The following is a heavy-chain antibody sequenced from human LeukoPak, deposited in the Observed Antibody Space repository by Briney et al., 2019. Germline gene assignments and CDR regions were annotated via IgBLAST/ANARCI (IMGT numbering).Heavy chain of an antibody. CDR1: GFTFDDYG. Sequence: GGSLRLSCAASGFTFDDYGMSWVRQAPGKGLEWVSGINWNGGSTGYADSVKGRFTISRDNAKNSLYLQMNSLRADDTALYYCSKATGIAAAGTPYYFDYWGQGTLVTVSS. D-gene: IGHD6-13*01. CDR3: SKATGIAAAGTPYYFDY. J-gene: IGHJ4*02. CDR2: INWNGGST. V-gene: IGHV3-20*04.